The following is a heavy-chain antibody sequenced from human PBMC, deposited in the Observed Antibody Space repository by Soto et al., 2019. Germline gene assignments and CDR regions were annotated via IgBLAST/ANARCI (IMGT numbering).Heavy chain of an antibody. Sequence: QVQLVQSGAEEKKPGASVKVSCKASGFTFTIYAIHWVRQAPGQRLEWMGWINAVNGKTKYSQKFQGRVTIAGDTSARTAYMELSSLRPEDTAVYYCARDNCIDGSCYPPTGAFDIWGQGTMVTVSS. V-gene: IGHV1-3*05. CDR1: GFTFTIYA. J-gene: IGHJ3*02. D-gene: IGHD2-15*01. CDR3: ARDNCIDGSCYPPTGAFDI. CDR2: INAVNGKT.